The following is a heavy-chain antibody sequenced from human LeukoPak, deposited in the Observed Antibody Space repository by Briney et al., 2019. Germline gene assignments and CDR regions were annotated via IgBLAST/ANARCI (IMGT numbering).Heavy chain of an antibody. V-gene: IGHV1-8*01. Sequence: GASVKVSCKASGYTFTSYDINWVRQATGQGLEWMGWMNPNSGNTGYAQKFQGRIIVSRNTSISTAYMELSSLTSEDTAIYYCARIAAAGNGRLNYWGQGTLVTVAS. CDR1: GYTFTSYD. D-gene: IGHD6-13*01. J-gene: IGHJ4*02. CDR2: MNPNSGNT. CDR3: ARIAAAGNGRLNY.